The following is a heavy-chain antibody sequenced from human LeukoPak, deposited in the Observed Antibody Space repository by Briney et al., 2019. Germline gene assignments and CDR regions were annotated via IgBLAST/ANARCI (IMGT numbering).Heavy chain of an antibody. CDR1: GGTFSSYA. Sequence: SVKVSCRASGGTFSSYAISWVRQAPGQGLEWMGGIIPIFGTANYAQKFQGRVTITADESTSTAYMELSSLRSEDTAVYYCARTTVTTSRPYYYYGMDVWGQGTTVTVSS. V-gene: IGHV1-69*13. CDR3: ARTTVTTSRPYYYYGMDV. J-gene: IGHJ6*02. D-gene: IGHD4-17*01. CDR2: IIPIFGTA.